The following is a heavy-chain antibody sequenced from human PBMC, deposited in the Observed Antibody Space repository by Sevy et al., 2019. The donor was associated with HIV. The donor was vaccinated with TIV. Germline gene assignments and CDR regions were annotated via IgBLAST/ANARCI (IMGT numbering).Heavy chain of an antibody. J-gene: IGHJ4*02. Sequence: GGSLRLSCAASGFTFSSYAMSWVRQAPGKGLEWVSAISGSGGSTYYAYSVKGRFTISRDNSKNTLYLQMNSLRVEDTAVYYCAKGPRGYSYGFGRYSSGWYPYYFDYWGQGTLVTVSS. D-gene: IGHD5-18*01. CDR3: AKGPRGYSYGFGRYSSGWYPYYFDY. CDR1: GFTFSSYA. CDR2: ISGSGGST. V-gene: IGHV3-23*01.